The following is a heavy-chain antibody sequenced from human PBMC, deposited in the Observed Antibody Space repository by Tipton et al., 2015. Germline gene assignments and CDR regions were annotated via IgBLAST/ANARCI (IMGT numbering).Heavy chain of an antibody. CDR1: DGSISDDY. D-gene: IGHD3-9*01. CDR3: ACQDYDSLTRDYQTVDY. CDR2: IYNSGST. Sequence: LRLSCTVSDGSISDDYWNWIRQPPGKGLEWIGYIYNSGSTNYNPSLKSRVTISVDTSKNQFSLRLSSVTAADTAVYYCACQDYDSLTRDYQTVDYWGQGTLVTVSS. J-gene: IGHJ4*02. V-gene: IGHV4-4*09.